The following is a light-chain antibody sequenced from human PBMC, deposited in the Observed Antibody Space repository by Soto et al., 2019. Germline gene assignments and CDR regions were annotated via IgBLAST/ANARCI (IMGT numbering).Light chain of an antibody. V-gene: IGLV2-14*01. J-gene: IGLJ1*01. CDR2: EVS. Sequence: QSVLTQPASVSGSSGQSITISCSGTDSDIGSYNYVSWYQQHPGRAPKLIVFEVSNRPSGISDRFSGSKSGNTASLTISGLQTEDEAVYYCNSVTSSNSLPYVFGTGTKLTVL. CDR1: DSDIGSYNY. CDR3: NSVTSSNSLPYV.